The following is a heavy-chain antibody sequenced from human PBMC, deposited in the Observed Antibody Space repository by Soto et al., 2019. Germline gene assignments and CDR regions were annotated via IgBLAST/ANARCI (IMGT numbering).Heavy chain of an antibody. J-gene: IGHJ4*02. D-gene: IGHD3-10*01. CDR1: GFTFSGPY. V-gene: IGHV3-72*01. CDR2: IRNRANGYAT. CDR3: ARAPSYYASGSDF. Sequence: GGSLRLSCAASGFTFSGPYLDWVRQAPGKGLEWVGRIRNRANGYATHYAASVKGRFTISRDDSKNSLYLQMTSLKTEDTAVYYCARAPSYYASGSDFWGQGTLVTVSS.